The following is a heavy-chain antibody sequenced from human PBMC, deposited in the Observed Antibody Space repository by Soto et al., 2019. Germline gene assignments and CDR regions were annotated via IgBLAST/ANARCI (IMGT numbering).Heavy chain of an antibody. CDR1: GGSISSYY. V-gene: IGHV4-59*01. CDR3: ARGTDTAMDNYYYGMDV. CDR2: IYYSGST. Sequence: PSETLSLTCTVSGGSISSYYWSWIRQPPGKGLEWIGYIYYSGSTNYNPSLKSRVTISVDTSKNQFSLKLSSVTAADTAVYYCARGTDTAMDNYYYGMDVWGQGTTVTVSS. J-gene: IGHJ6*02. D-gene: IGHD5-18*01.